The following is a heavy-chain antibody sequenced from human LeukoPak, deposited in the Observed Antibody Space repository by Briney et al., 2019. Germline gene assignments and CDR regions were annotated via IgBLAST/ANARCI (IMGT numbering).Heavy chain of an antibody. V-gene: IGHV3-30*18. CDR3: AKDYRSGSYYSGMDV. D-gene: IGHD3-10*01. J-gene: IGHJ6*02. Sequence: GGSLRLSCAASGFTFSSYAMSWVRQAPGKGLEWVAVISYDGSNKYYADSVKGRFTISRDNSKNTLYLQMNSLRAEDTAVYYCAKDYRSGSYYSGMDVWGQGTTVTVSS. CDR1: GFTFSSYA. CDR2: ISYDGSNK.